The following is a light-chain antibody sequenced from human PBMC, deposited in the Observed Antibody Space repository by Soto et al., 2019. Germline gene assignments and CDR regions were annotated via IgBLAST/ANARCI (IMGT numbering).Light chain of an antibody. V-gene: IGKV1-17*01. CDR3: QQYYSYPRT. Sequence: IQMTQSPSSLSASVGDSVTITCRASQGIRNDLGWYQQKPGEAPKLLIYAASTLQSGVPSRFSGSGSGTEFTLTISCLQSEDFATYYCQQYYSYPRTFGQGTKVDIK. CDR2: AAS. CDR1: QGIRND. J-gene: IGKJ1*01.